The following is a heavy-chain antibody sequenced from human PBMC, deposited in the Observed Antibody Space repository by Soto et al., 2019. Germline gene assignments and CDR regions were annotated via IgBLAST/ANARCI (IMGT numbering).Heavy chain of an antibody. J-gene: IGHJ4*02. D-gene: IGHD3-9*01. CDR3: ARAGPILRYFDWRYYFDY. CDR2: IYHSGST. Sequence: SETLSLTCAVSGYSISSGYYWGWIRQPPGKGLEWIGSIYHSGSTYYNPSLKSRVTISVDTSKNQFSLKLSSVTAADTAAYYCARAGPILRYFDWRYYFDYWGQGTLVTVSS. V-gene: IGHV4-38-2*01. CDR1: GYSISSGYY.